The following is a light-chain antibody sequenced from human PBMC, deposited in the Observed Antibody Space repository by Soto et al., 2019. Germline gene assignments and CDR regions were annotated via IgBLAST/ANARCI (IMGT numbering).Light chain of an antibody. CDR1: QSVSSN. Sequence: EIVMTQSPATLSVSPGERATLSCRASQSVSSNLAWYQQKPGQAPRLLIYGASTRPTGIPARFRGSRSGTELTLTISSLQFEDFAVYYCQQYNNWPLYTFGKGTKLEIK. CDR2: GAS. V-gene: IGKV3-15*01. J-gene: IGKJ2*01. CDR3: QQYNNWPLYT.